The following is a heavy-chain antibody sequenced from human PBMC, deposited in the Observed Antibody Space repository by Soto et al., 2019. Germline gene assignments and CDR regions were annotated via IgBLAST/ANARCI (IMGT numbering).Heavy chain of an antibody. Sequence: PGWSLRLSCAASGFTFSDYYMSWIRQAPGKGLEWLSDISNSGRTIFYADSVKGRFTISRDNTKNSLYLEMNSLRAEDTAVYYCARELSGYDCWFDPWGQGTLATVSS. J-gene: IGHJ5*02. D-gene: IGHD5-12*01. V-gene: IGHV3-11*01. CDR3: ARELSGYDCWFDP. CDR2: ISNSGRTI. CDR1: GFTFSDYY.